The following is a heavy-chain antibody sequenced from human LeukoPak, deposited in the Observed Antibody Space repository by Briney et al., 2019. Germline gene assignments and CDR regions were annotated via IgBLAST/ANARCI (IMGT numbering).Heavy chain of an antibody. CDR2: ISAYNGNT. V-gene: IGHV1-18*01. Sequence: ASVKVSCKASGYTFTSYGISWVRQAPGQGPEWMGWISAYNGNTNYAQKLQGRVTMTTDTSTSTAYMELRSLRSDDTAVYYCARELVVAATYDAFDIWGQGTMVTVSS. CDR3: ARELVVAATYDAFDI. D-gene: IGHD2-15*01. CDR1: GYTFTSYG. J-gene: IGHJ3*02.